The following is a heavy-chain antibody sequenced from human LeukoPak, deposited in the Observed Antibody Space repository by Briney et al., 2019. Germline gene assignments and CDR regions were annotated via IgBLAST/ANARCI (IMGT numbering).Heavy chain of an antibody. D-gene: IGHD2-15*01. V-gene: IGHV1-69*05. CDR2: IIPLFGTA. CDR3: ARVDSSLTDAFDI. Sequence: SVKVSCKASGGTFISYAIIWVRQAPGQGLEWMGRIIPLFGTATYVQKFQGRVTITTDESTSTAYMELSSLRSEDTAVYYCARVDSSLTDAFDIWGQGTMVTVSS. J-gene: IGHJ3*02. CDR1: GGTFISYA.